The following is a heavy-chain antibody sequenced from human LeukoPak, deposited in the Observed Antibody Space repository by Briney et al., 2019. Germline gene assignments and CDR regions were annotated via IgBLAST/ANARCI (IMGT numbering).Heavy chain of an antibody. CDR3: ATDLGYDSSGYYYSGVY. D-gene: IGHD3-22*01. CDR2: FDPEDGET. V-gene: IGHV1-24*01. Sequence: ASVKVTCKVSGYTLTELSMHWVRQAPGKGLEWMGGFDPEDGETIYAQKFQGRVTMTEDTSTDTAYMELSSLRSEDTAVYYCATDLGYDSSGYYYSGVYWGQGTLVTVSS. CDR1: GYTLTELS. J-gene: IGHJ4*02.